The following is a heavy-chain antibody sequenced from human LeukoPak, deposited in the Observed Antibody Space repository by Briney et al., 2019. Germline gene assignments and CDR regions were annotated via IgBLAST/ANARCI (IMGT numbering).Heavy chain of an antibody. Sequence: PGGSLRLSCAASGFTFSSSAMSWVRQVPGKGLEWVSGISASGGSTSYADSVKGRFTISRDNAKNSLYLQMNSLRAEDTAVYHCARVPAAILSRYYFDYWGQGTLVTVSS. CDR1: GFTFSSSA. D-gene: IGHD2-2*02. V-gene: IGHV3-23*01. J-gene: IGHJ4*02. CDR2: ISASGGST. CDR3: ARVPAAILSRYYFDY.